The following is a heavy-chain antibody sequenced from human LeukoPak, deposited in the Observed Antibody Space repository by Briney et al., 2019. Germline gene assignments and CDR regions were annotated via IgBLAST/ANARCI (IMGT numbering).Heavy chain of an antibody. J-gene: IGHJ1*01. V-gene: IGHV3-74*01. Sequence: GGSLRLSCAASGFTFSSYWMDWARQGPGKGLVWVARIKGDGSSVIYADSVKGRFTVSRDNAENTLYLHMNSLRAEDTAMYHCTRVRGDYGGTSDLWGQGTLVTVSS. CDR3: TRVRGDYGGTSDL. D-gene: IGHD4-23*01. CDR2: IKGDGSSV. CDR1: GFTFSSYW.